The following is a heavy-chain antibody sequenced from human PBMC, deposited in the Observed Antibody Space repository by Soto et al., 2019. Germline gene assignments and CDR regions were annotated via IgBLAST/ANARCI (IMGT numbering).Heavy chain of an antibody. D-gene: IGHD1-1*01. J-gene: IGHJ4*02. CDR3: ARREHNAKDAFFDY. CDR2: IYYSGST. Sequence: PSETLSLTCTVSGGSISSSSYYWGWIRQPPGKGLEWIGSIYYSGSTYYNPSLKSRVTISVDTSKNQFSLKVSSVTAADTAGYYCARREHNAKDAFFDYWGQGALVTVSS. V-gene: IGHV4-39*01. CDR1: GGSISSSSYY.